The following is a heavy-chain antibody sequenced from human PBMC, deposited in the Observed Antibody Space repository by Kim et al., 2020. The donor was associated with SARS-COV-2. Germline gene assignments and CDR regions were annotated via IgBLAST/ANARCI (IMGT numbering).Heavy chain of an antibody. Sequence: SETLSLTCAVSGGSISSSNWWSWVRQPPGKGLEWIGEIYHSGSTNYNPPLKSRATISVAKSKNQFSLLLSSVTAAATAVYYSARVPLGSGRPVDDYWGQG. D-gene: IGHD6-19*01. J-gene: IGHJ4*02. CDR3: ARVPLGSGRPVDDY. V-gene: IGHV4-4*02. CDR1: GGSISSSNW. CDR2: IYHSGST.